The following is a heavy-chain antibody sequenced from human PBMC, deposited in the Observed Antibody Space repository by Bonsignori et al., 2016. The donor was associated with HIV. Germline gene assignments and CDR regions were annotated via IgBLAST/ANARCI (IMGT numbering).Heavy chain of an antibody. Sequence: WIRQPPGKGLEWIGSIYYSGSTYYNPSLKSRVTISVDTSKNQFSLKLSSVTAADTAVYYCARPITMIVGGAFDIWGQGTMVTVSS. CDR3: ARPITMIVGGAFDI. J-gene: IGHJ3*02. D-gene: IGHD3-22*01. V-gene: IGHV4-39*07. CDR2: IYYSGST.